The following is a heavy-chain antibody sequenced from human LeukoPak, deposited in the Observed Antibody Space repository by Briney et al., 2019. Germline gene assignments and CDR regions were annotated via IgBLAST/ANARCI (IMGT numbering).Heavy chain of an antibody. J-gene: IGHJ3*02. CDR3: AKPITISGATDAFDI. D-gene: IGHD3-3*01. CDR2: IKQDGSEK. Sequence: GGSLRLSCVASGFTFNSYWMNWVRQAPGKGLEWVANIKQDGSEKYYVDSVKGRFTISRDNAKNSLYLQMNSVRAEDTAVYYCAKPITISGATDAFDIWGQGTMVTVSS. CDR1: GFTFNSYW. V-gene: IGHV3-7*01.